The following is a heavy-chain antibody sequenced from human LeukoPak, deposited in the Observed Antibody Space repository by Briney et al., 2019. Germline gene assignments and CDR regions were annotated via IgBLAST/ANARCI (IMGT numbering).Heavy chain of an antibody. Sequence: GGSLRLSCAASGFTLCRLRMPRLRQTPGKGLEWVASIKSDGGEKYYVDSVKGRFTISRDNAKNSLYLQLNSLRVADTAVYYCASVLEWVYYIDAWGTGTTVTVSS. J-gene: IGHJ6*03. CDR1: GFTLCRLR. D-gene: IGHD1-26*01. CDR3: ASVLEWVYYIDA. CDR2: IKSDGGEK. V-gene: IGHV3-7*01.